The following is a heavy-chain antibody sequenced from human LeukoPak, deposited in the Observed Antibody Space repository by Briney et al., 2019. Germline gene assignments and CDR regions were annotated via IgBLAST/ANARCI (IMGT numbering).Heavy chain of an antibody. J-gene: IGHJ4*02. CDR1: GGTISSSSYY. CDR3: ATGSYYNVGFDY. V-gene: IGHV4-39*01. Sequence: SETLSLTCTASGGTISSSSYYWGWIRQPPGKGLEWIGSIYYSGSTYYNPSLKSRVTISVDTSKSQFSLKLSSVTAADTAVYYCATGSYYNVGFDYWGQGTLVTVSS. CDR2: IYYSGST. D-gene: IGHD3-10*01.